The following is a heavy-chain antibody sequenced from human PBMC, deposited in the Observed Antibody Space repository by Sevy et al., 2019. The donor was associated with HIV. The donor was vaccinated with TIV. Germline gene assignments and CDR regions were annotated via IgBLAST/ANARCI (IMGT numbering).Heavy chain of an antibody. CDR1: GGSISSGDYY. V-gene: IGHV4-30-4*01. CDR2: IYYSGST. Sequence: SETLSLTCTVSGGSISSGDYYWSWIGQPPGKGLEWIGYIYYSGSTYYNPSLKSRVTISVDTSKNQFSLKLSSVTAADTAVYYCARDGALYCGGDCSRDYYYGMDVWGQGTTVTVSS. CDR3: ARDGALYCGGDCSRDYYYGMDV. D-gene: IGHD2-21*02. J-gene: IGHJ6*02.